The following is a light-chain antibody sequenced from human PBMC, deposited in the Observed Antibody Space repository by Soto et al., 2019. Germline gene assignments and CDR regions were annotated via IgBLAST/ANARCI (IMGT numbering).Light chain of an antibody. CDR1: SIDVGGYDY. J-gene: IGLJ2*01. V-gene: IGLV2-14*01. CDR2: EVN. CDR3: CSYRCSSTYVL. Sequence: QSALTQPASVSGSPGQSITISCTGTSIDVGGYDYVSWYQHHPGKAPQLLIYEVNRRPSGISNRFSASKSGNTASLTISGLQAEDEATYCCCSYRCSSTYVLFGGGTKLTVL.